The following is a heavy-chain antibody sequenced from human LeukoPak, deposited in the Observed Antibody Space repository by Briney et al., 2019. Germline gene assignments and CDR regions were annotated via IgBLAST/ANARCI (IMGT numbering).Heavy chain of an antibody. CDR2: INPNSGGT. Sequence: ASVKVSCKASGYTFTDYAMNWVRQAPGQGLEWMGRINPNSGGTNYAQKFQGRVTMTRDTSTSTAYMELSRLRSDDTAVYYCAREGSVWGSYRLYYYYMDVWGKGTTVTVSS. D-gene: IGHD3-16*02. CDR3: AREGSVWGSYRLYYYYMDV. V-gene: IGHV1-2*06. CDR1: GYTFTDYA. J-gene: IGHJ6*03.